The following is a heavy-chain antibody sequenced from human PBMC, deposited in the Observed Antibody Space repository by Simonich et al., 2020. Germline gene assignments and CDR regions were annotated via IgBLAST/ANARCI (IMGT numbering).Heavy chain of an antibody. V-gene: IGHV3-30*07. CDR2: ITYDGSNK. Sequence: QVQLVESGGGVVQPGRSLRLSCAASGFTFSSYAMHWFRQAPGNGLEWVEVITYDGSNKNYADSVKGRFTISRDNSKNTLYLQMNSLRAEDTAVYYCARDRNWGWFDPWGQGTLVTVSS. CDR1: GFTFSSYA. D-gene: IGHD7-27*01. CDR3: ARDRNWGWFDP. J-gene: IGHJ5*02.